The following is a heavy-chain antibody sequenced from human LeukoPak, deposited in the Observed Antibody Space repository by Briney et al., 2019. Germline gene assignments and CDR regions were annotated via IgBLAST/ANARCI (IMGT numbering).Heavy chain of an antibody. CDR2: ISYDGSNK. J-gene: IGHJ4*02. CDR3: AVVSESGWYYFDY. CDR1: GFTFSSYA. Sequence: GGSLRLSCAASGFTFSSYAMHWVRQAPGKGLEWVAVISYDGSNKYYANSVKGRFSISRDNSKNTLYLQMSSLRDEDTAVYYCAVVSESGWYYFDYWGQGTLVTVSS. D-gene: IGHD6-19*01. V-gene: IGHV3-30*03.